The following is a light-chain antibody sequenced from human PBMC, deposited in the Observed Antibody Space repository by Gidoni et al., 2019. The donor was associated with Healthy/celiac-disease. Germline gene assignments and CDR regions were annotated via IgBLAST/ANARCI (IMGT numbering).Light chain of an antibody. Sequence: EIVLTQSPATLSLSPGERATLSCRASQSVSSYLAWYQQKPGQAPRLLIYDAANRATGIPARFSSSGSGTEFTLTISSLEPEDFAVYYCQQRSNWPGTFGPGTKVDIK. CDR3: QQRSNWPGT. CDR1: QSVSSY. CDR2: DAA. V-gene: IGKV3-11*01. J-gene: IGKJ3*01.